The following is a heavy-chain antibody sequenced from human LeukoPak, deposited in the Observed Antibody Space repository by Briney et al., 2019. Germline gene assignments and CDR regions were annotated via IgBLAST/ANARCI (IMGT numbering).Heavy chain of an antibody. CDR3: ARSRGQQLAYFDY. CDR2: INPKSGGT. Sequence: ASVTVSCKASGYSFTGHYMHWVRQAPGQGLEWMGWINPKSGGTNYAQKFQGRVTMTRDTSISTAYMDMSSLRSDDTAVYYCARSRGQQLAYFDYWGQGTLVTVSS. CDR1: GYSFTGHY. V-gene: IGHV1-2*02. J-gene: IGHJ4*02. D-gene: IGHD6-13*01.